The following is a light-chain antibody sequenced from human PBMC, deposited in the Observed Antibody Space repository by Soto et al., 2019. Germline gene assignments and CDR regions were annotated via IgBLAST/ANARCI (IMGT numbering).Light chain of an antibody. CDR3: CSYAGSSSYV. CDR1: SRDVGGYNY. V-gene: IGLV2-11*01. Sequence: QSALTQPRSVSGSPGQSVTISCTGTSRDVGGYNYVSWYQQHPDKAPKVMIYDVSKRPSGVPDRLSGSKSGNTASLTISGLQAEDGADYYCCSYAGSSSYVLGAGTKVPVL. J-gene: IGLJ1*01. CDR2: DVS.